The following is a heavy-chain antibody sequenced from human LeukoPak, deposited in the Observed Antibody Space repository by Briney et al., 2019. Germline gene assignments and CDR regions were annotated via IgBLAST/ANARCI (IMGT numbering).Heavy chain of an antibody. CDR3: TRPSGSYYYFDY. D-gene: IGHD1-26*01. CDR2: IRSKANSYAT. Sequence: GGSLRLSCAASGFTFSGSAMHWVRQASGRGLEWVGRIRSKANSYATAYAASVKGRFTISRDDSKNTAYLQMNSLKTEDTAVYYCTRPSGSYYYFDYWGQGTLVTVSS. V-gene: IGHV3-73*01. J-gene: IGHJ4*02. CDR1: GFTFSGSA.